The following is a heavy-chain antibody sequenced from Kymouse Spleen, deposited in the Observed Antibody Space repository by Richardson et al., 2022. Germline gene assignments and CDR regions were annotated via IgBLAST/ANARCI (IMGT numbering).Heavy chain of an antibody. D-gene: IGHD4-11,IGHD4-11*01. CDR3: AKDRTGMLQYDWFDP. CDR2: ISWNSGSI. V-gene: IGHV3-9*01. Sequence: EVQLVESGGGLVQPGRSLRLSCAASGFTFDDYAMHWVRQAPGKGLEWVSGISWNSGSIGYADSVKGRFTISRDNAKNSLYLQMNSLRAEDTALYYCAKDRTGMLQYDWFDPWGQGTLVTVSS. J-gene: IGHJ5*02. CDR1: GFTFDDYA.